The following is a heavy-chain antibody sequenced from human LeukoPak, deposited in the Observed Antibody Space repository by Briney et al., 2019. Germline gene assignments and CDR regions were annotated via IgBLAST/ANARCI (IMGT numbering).Heavy chain of an antibody. CDR2: IYYSGST. J-gene: IGHJ4*02. CDR1: GGSISSYY. V-gene: IGHV4-59*01. Sequence: SETLSLTCTVSGGSISSYYWSWIRQPPGKGLEWIGYIYYSGSTNYNPSLKSRVTISVDTSKNQFSLKLSSVTAADTAVYYCARGSSSWYVGFDYWGQGTQVTVSS. D-gene: IGHD6-13*01. CDR3: ARGSSSWYVGFDY.